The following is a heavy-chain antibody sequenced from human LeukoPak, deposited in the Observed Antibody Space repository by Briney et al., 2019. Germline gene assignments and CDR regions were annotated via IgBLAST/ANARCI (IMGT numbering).Heavy chain of an antibody. J-gene: IGHJ4*02. CDR3: ARSRLKYQLLADFDY. V-gene: IGHV1-18*01. CDR2: ISAYNGNT. CDR1: GYTFTSYG. D-gene: IGHD2-2*01. Sequence: ASVPVSCKASGYTFTSYGISWVRQAPGQGLEWMGWISAYNGNTNYAQKLQGRVTMTTDTSTSTAYMELRSLRSDDTAVYYCARSRLKYQLLADFDYWGQGTLVTVSS.